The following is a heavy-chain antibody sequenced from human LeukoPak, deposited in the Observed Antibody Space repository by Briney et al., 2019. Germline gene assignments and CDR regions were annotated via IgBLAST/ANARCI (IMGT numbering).Heavy chain of an antibody. D-gene: IGHD2-2*01. CDR2: INPNSGGT. J-gene: IGHJ4*02. V-gene: IGHV1-2*02. Sequence: ASVKVSCKASGYTFTGYYMHWVRQAPGQGLEWMGWINPNSGGTNYAQKFQGRVTMTRDTSISTAYMELSRLRSDDTAVCYCAREGRGCSSTSCYQDYWGQGTLVTVSS. CDR3: AREGRGCSSTSCYQDY. CDR1: GYTFTGYY.